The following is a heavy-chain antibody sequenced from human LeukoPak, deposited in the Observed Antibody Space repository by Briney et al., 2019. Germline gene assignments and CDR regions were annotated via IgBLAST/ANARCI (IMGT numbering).Heavy chain of an antibody. D-gene: IGHD3-22*01. CDR1: GFSFSSYA. V-gene: IGHV3-64D*09. CDR3: VKDQIDYDSSGYYSRYFDL. J-gene: IGHJ2*01. CDR2: ISSNGGSA. Sequence: GESLRLSCSASGFSFSSYAMHWVRQAPGKGLEYVSAISSNGGSAFYADSVKDRFIVSRDNSENTPYLQMSSLRTEDTAVYYCVKDQIDYDSSGYYSRYFDLWGRGTLVTVSS.